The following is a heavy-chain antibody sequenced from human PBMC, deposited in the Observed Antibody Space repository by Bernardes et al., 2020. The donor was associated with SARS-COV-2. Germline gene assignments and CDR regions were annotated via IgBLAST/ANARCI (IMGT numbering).Heavy chain of an antibody. D-gene: IGHD6-13*01. CDR3: ARVSGSSWYFDY. CDR1: GFTFSSSW. Sequence: GSLRLSCAASGFTFSSSWMTWVRQAPGKGLEWVANIKQDGSEKYYVDSVKGRFTISRDNAKNSLYLQMISLRAEDTAVYYCARVSGSSWYFDYWGQGTLVTVSS. J-gene: IGHJ4*02. CDR2: IKQDGSEK. V-gene: IGHV3-7*01.